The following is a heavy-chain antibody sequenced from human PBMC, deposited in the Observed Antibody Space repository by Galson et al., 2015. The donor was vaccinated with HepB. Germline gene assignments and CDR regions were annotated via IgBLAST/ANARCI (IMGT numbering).Heavy chain of an antibody. CDR2: INAGNGNT. D-gene: IGHD4-17*01. J-gene: IGHJ6*02. CDR1: GYTLTSYA. CDR3: ARIWPERWLDYGDYVWQGGDYYGMDV. V-gene: IGHV1-3*01. Sequence: SVKVSCKASGYTLTSYAMHWVRQAPGQRLEWMGWINAGNGNTKYSQKFQGRVTITRDTSASTAYMELSSLRSEDTAVYYCARIWPERWLDYGDYVWQGGDYYGMDVWGQGTTVTVSS.